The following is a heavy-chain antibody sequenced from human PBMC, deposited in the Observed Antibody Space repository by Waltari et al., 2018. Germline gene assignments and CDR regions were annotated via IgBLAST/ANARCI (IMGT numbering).Heavy chain of an antibody. CDR3: ARLRGDYYGSGSRTFDY. V-gene: IGHV5-51*01. D-gene: IGHD3-10*01. CDR2: ICPGDCVP. J-gene: IGHJ4*02. Sequence: EVQLVQSGAEVKKPGESLKISCKGSGYSFTSYWIGWVRQMPGKGLEWMGSICPGDCVPRYSPAFQGQVNISADKSISTAYLQWSSLTASDTAMYYCARLRGDYYGSGSRTFDYWGQGTLVTVSS. CDR1: GYSFTSYW.